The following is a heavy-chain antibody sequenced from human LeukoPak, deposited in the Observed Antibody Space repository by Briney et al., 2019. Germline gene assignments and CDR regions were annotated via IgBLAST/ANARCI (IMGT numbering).Heavy chain of an antibody. D-gene: IGHD6-19*01. J-gene: IGHJ4*02. CDR3: ARGTLLASSGWYGGSDY. CDR1: GFPFSSYW. V-gene: IGHV3-7*03. CDR2: IKQDGSKK. Sequence: GGSLRLSCVASGFPFSSYWMTWVRQAPGKGLEWVANIKQDGSKKSYVDSVKGRFTISRDNAKNSLYLQMNSLRAEDTAVYYCARGTLLASSGWYGGSDYWGQGTLVTVSS.